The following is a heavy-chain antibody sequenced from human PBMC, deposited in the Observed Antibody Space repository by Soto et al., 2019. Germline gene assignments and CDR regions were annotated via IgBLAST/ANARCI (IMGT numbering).Heavy chain of an antibody. CDR3: ARLPSGYHFFDY. V-gene: IGHV4-39*01. CDR2: VYYTGST. J-gene: IGHJ4*02. CDR1: DDSIGSSSYY. D-gene: IGHD3-22*01. Sequence: QLQLQESGPGLVKPSETLSLTCTVSDDSIGSSSYYWGWVRQPPGRGLEWIGNVYYTGSTYSNPSLGSRVTISVDTSKTQFSLKLSSVTAADTAVYYCARLPSGYHFFDYWGQGTLVTVSS.